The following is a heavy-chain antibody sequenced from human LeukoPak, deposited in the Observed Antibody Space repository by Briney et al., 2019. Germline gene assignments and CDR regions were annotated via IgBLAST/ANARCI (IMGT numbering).Heavy chain of an antibody. CDR2: INHSGST. CDR3: ARCLRGIAAAGNPFDP. Sequence: PSETLSLTCAVYGGSFSGYYWSWIRQPPGKGLEWIGEINHSGSTNYNPSLKSRVTISVDTSKNQFSLKLSSVTAADTAVYYCARCLRGIAAAGNPFDPWGQGTLVTVSS. V-gene: IGHV4-34*01. J-gene: IGHJ5*02. CDR1: GGSFSGYY. D-gene: IGHD6-13*01.